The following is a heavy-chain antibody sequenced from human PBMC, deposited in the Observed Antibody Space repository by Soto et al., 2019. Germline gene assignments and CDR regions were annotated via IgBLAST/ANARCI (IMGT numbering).Heavy chain of an antibody. CDR3: ENDAEWELLLRYFDY. D-gene: IGHD1-26*01. CDR1: GFTFRNYA. CDR2: IGGSGDST. Sequence: EVQLLESGGDLVQPGGSLRLSCAASGFTFRNYALSWVRQAPGKGLEWVSGIGGSGDSTYYADTVKGRFTISRDNSKKTLYLQMNSLRAEDTAVYYWENDAEWELLLRYFDYWGQGTLVTVSS. J-gene: IGHJ4*02. V-gene: IGHV3-23*01.